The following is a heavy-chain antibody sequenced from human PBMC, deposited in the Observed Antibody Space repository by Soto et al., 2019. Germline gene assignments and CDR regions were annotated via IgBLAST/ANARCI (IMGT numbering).Heavy chain of an antibody. CDR1: GFTFSSYA. CDR3: AREWLSPSYYYMDV. D-gene: IGHD3-3*01. CDR2: ISGSGGST. J-gene: IGHJ6*03. V-gene: IGHV3-23*01. Sequence: GGSLRLSCAASGFTFSSYAMSWVRQAPGKGLEWVSAISGSGGSTYYADSVKGRFTISRDNSKNTLYLQMNSLRAEDTVVYYCAREWLSPSYYYMDVWGKGTTVTVSS.